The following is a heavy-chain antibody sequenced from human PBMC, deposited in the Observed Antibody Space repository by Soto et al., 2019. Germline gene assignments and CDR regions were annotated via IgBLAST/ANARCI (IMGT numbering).Heavy chain of an antibody. Sequence: ASVKVSCKASGFTFTSSAVQWVRQARGQRLEWIGWIVVGSGNTNYAQKFQERVTITRDMSTSTAYMELSSLRSEDTAVYYCAAVLVREVVTAFDYWGQGTLVTVSS. J-gene: IGHJ4*02. CDR3: AAVLVREVVTAFDY. CDR1: GFTFTSSA. CDR2: IVVGSGNT. D-gene: IGHD2-21*02. V-gene: IGHV1-58*01.